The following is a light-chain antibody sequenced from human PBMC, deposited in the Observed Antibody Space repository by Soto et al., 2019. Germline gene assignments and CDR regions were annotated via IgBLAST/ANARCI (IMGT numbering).Light chain of an antibody. CDR3: QSYDSSLSGVV. V-gene: IGLV1-40*01. Sequence: QSVLTQPPSVSGAPGQRVPISCTGSSSNIGAGYDVHWYQQLPGTAPKLLIYGISNRPSGVPDRFSGSKSGTSASLAITGLQAEDEADYYCQSYDSSLSGVVFGGGTKLTVL. CDR1: SSNIGAGYD. CDR2: GIS. J-gene: IGLJ2*01.